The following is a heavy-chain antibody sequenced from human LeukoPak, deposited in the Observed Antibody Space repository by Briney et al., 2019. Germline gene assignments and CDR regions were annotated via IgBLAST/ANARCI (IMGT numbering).Heavy chain of an antibody. CDR3: ARDRGYYYMDV. D-gene: IGHD3-10*01. CDR2: IYSGGST. CDR1: GFTVSSNY. V-gene: IGHV3-53*01. Sequence: PGGSLRLSCAASGFTVSSNYMSCVRQAPGKGLEWVSVIYSGGSTYYADSVQGRFTISRDNSKNTLYLQMNSMRAEEPAVYYCARDRGYYYMDVWGKGTTVTVSS. J-gene: IGHJ6*03.